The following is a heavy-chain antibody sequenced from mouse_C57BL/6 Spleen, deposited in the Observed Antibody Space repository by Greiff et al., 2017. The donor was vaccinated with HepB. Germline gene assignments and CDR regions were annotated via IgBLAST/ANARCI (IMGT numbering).Heavy chain of an antibody. CDR2: FGPGSGST. Sequence: QVQLQQSGAELVKPGASVKISCQASGYTFSDYYINWVKQRPGQGLEWIGKFGPGSGSTYYNEKFKGKATLTADNYSSTAYMQLSSLTSEDAAVCFSARELTGTGAMDYWSQGTSVTVSS. CDR3: ARELTGTGAMDY. CDR1: GYTFSDYY. V-gene: IGHV1-77*01. J-gene: IGHJ4*01. D-gene: IGHD4-1*01.